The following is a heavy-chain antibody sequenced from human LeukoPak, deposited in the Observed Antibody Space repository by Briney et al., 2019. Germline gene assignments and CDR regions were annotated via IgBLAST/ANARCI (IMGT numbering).Heavy chain of an antibody. CDR2: IRYDGSNK. CDR1: GFTFSSYG. D-gene: IGHD2-8*01. Sequence: GGSLRLSCAASGFTFSSYGMHWVRQAPGKGLEWVAFIRYDGSNKYYADSVKGRFTISRDNSKNTLYLQMNSLRAEDTAVYYCAKGHHCTNGVCHSPRFDPWGQGTLVTVSS. J-gene: IGHJ5*02. CDR3: AKGHHCTNGVCHSPRFDP. V-gene: IGHV3-30*02.